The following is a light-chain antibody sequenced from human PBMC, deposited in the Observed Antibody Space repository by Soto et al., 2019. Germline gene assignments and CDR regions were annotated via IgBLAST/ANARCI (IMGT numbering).Light chain of an antibody. CDR1: STHVGGYNY. Sequence: QSALTQPASVSGSPGQSITISCTGASTHVGGYNYVSWYQQHPGQAPKLMIYDVTNRPSGVSNRFSGSKSGNTASLTISGVQAEDEADYFCSSYSSRSTVVFGGGTKLTVL. J-gene: IGLJ2*01. V-gene: IGLV2-14*01. CDR3: SSYSSRSTVV. CDR2: DVT.